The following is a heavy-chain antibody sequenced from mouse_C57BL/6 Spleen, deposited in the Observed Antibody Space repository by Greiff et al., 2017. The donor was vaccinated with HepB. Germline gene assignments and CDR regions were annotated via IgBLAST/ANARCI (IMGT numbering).Heavy chain of an antibody. CDR2: ISSGSSTI. D-gene: IGHD1-1*01. CDR3: ARKVVANQYYAMDY. J-gene: IGHJ4*01. CDR1: GFTFSDYG. Sequence: EVQLVESGGGLVKPGGSLKLSCAASGFTFSDYGMHWVRQAPEKGLEWVAYISSGSSTIYYADTVKGRFTISRDNAKNTLFLQMTSLRSEDTAMYYCARKVVANQYYAMDYWGQGTSVTVSS. V-gene: IGHV5-17*01.